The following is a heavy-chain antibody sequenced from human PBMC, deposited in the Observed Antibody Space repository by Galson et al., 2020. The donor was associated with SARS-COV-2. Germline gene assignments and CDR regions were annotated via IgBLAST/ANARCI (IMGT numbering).Heavy chain of an antibody. CDR2: IYPANSDI. Sequence: GESLKISCKAFGYNLDNYWIAWVRQMHGKGLEWMGIIYPANSDIRYSPSFQGHVTISGDTSIGTAFLQWSSLKASDSALYYCTSPVGTASYHSWGQGTLVTVSP. CDR3: TSPVGTASYHS. D-gene: IGHD3-10*01. J-gene: IGHJ4*02. V-gene: IGHV5-51*01. CDR1: GYNLDNYW.